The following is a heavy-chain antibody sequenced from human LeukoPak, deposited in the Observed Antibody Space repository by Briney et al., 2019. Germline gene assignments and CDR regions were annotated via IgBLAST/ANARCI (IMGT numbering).Heavy chain of an antibody. Sequence: GGSLRLSCAASGFSFSGNAMSWVRQVPGRGLEWVSGVGGDEKTHYADFVRGRFTISRDNARNTVFLQMNSLTVEDAAVYYCAKDVSRWVTADYWGQGVLVTVSS. V-gene: IGHV3-23*01. J-gene: IGHJ4*02. D-gene: IGHD2-21*02. CDR3: AKDVSRWVTADY. CDR1: GFSFSGNA. CDR2: VGGDEKT.